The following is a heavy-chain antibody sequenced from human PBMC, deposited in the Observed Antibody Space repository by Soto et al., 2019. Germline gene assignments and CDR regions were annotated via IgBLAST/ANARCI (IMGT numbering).Heavy chain of an antibody. CDR2: VSAYNRNT. V-gene: IGHV1-18*01. D-gene: IGHD1-26*01. CDR3: ARGRRWEPLRY. Sequence: QVQLVQSGPEVKKPGASVKVSCKGSGYTFSNYGVTWVRQAPGQGLERLGWVSAYNRNTDYAQKFEDRATMTIDTSTNTAYLELRGLTRDYTAVYYCARGRRWEPLRYWGQGTL. CDR1: GYTFSNYG. J-gene: IGHJ4*02.